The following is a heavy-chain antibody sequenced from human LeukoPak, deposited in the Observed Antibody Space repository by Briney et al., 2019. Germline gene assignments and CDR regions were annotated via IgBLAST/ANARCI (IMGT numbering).Heavy chain of an antibody. CDR1: GGSLSNYY. J-gene: IGHJ5*02. CDR3: ARCPVDGSDSSGRRWFDP. CDR2: IYTSGDT. D-gene: IGHD3-22*01. Sequence: PSETLSLTCTVSGGSLSNYYWKWIRQPAGKGMEWIGRIYTSGDTTYNPSLKSRVTMSIDTSKTQFSLKVSSVTAADTAVYYCARCPVDGSDSSGRRWFDPWGQGTLVTVSS. V-gene: IGHV4-4*07.